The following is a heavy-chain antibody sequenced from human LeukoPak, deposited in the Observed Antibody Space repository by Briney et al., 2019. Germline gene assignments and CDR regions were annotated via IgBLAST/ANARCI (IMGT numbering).Heavy chain of an antibody. CDR1: GFTFSSYE. J-gene: IGHJ4*02. CDR3: ARDGDYGDYVFDFDY. CDR2: ISSSGSTI. Sequence: PVGSLRLSCAASGFTFSSYEMNWVRQAPGKGLEWVSYISSSGSTIYYADSVKGRFTISRDNAKNSLYLQMNSLGAEDTAVYYCARDGDYGDYVFDFDYWGQGTLVTVSS. D-gene: IGHD4-17*01. V-gene: IGHV3-48*03.